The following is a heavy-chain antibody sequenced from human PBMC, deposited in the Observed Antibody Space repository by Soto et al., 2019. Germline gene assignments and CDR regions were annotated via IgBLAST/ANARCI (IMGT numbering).Heavy chain of an antibody. CDR2: ISSSGSVK. D-gene: IGHD6-13*01. CDR1: GFSFRNYE. Sequence: PGGSLRLSCVTSGFSFRNYEMNWVRQTPGKGPEWVAYISSSGSVKYYAVPVMGRFTISRDNAKNSLYVQMNSLRVEDTAVYYCARGKRQQLGDYWGQGTLVTVSS. V-gene: IGHV3-48*03. CDR3: ARGKRQQLGDY. J-gene: IGHJ4*02.